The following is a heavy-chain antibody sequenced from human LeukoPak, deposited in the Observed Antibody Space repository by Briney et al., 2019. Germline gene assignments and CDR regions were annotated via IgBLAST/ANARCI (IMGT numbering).Heavy chain of an antibody. Sequence: GGSLRLSCAASGFTFDDYAMHWVRQAPGKGLEWVSGINWNSGNIDYADCVKGRFTISRDNAKNSLYLQMNNLRPEDTALYHCVKGSGSNSWYNWFDPWGQGTLVTVPS. D-gene: IGHD3-10*01. CDR1: GFTFDDYA. V-gene: IGHV3-9*01. CDR3: VKGSGSNSWYNWFDP. J-gene: IGHJ5*02. CDR2: INWNSGNI.